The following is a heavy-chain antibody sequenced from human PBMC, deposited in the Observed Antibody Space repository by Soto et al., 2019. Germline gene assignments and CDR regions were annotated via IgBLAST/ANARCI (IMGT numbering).Heavy chain of an antibody. D-gene: IGHD1-1*01. CDR1: GITFSHYS. CDR2: ITGSGANT. Sequence: GGSLRFSCAASGITFSHYSMSWVRQAPRKGLEWVSTITGSGANTYYADSVKGRFTISRDISKNTVILLMDSLRAEDTAIYYCAKLSGLDALDLWGQGTKVTVSS. CDR3: AKLSGLDALDL. J-gene: IGHJ3*01. V-gene: IGHV3-23*01.